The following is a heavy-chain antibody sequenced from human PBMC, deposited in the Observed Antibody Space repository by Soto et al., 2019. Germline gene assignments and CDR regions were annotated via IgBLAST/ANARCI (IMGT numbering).Heavy chain of an antibody. V-gene: IGHV3-30*03. J-gene: IGHJ6*02. CDR2: ISYDGSNK. Sequence: HPGGSLRLSCAASGFTFSSYGMHWVRQAPGKGLEWVAVISYDGSNKYYADSVKGRFTISRDNSKNTLYLQMNSLRAEDTAVYYCATPTAHSSSWLKNYYGMDVWGQGTTVTVSS. CDR1: GFTFSSYG. D-gene: IGHD6-13*01. CDR3: ATPTAHSSSWLKNYYGMDV.